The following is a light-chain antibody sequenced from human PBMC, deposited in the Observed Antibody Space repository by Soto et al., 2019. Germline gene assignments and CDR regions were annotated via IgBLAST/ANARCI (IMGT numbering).Light chain of an antibody. J-gene: IGKJ1*01. CDR1: QSISSW. Sequence: DIQMTQSPSTLSASVGDRVTITCRASQSISSWLAWYQQKPGKAPKLLIYDASSLESGVPSRFSGSGSGTEFTLTISSLQPFDVSSYYYQQYNSYSWTFAQGPKLDSK. V-gene: IGKV1-5*01. CDR3: QQYNSYSWT. CDR2: DAS.